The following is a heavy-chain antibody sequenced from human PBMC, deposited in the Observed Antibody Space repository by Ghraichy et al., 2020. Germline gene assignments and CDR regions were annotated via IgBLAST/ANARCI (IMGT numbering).Heavy chain of an antibody. CDR3: AKVYCSSTSCPIDY. J-gene: IGHJ4*02. CDR2: ISGSGGST. V-gene: IGHV3-23*01. D-gene: IGHD2-2*01. CDR1: GFTFSSYA. Sequence: GGSLRLSCAASGFTFSSYAMSWVRQAPGKGLEWVSAISGSGGSTYYADSVKGRFTISRDNSKNTLYLQMNSLRAEDTAVYYCAKVYCSSTSCPIDYWGQGTLVTVSS.